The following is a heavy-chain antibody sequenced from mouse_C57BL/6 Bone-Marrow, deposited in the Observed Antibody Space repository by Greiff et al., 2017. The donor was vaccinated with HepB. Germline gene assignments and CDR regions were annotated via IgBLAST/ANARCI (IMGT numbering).Heavy chain of an antibody. CDR1: GYTFTDYE. D-gene: IGHD5-5*01. V-gene: IGHV1-15*01. CDR2: IDPETGGT. J-gene: IGHJ4*01. Sequence: VQLQESGAELVRPGASVTLSCKASGYTFTDYEMHWVKQTPVHGLEWIGAIDPETGGTAYNQKFKGKAILTADKSSSTAYMELRSLTSEDSAVYYCTSYLYAMDYWGQGTSVTVSS. CDR3: TSYLYAMDY.